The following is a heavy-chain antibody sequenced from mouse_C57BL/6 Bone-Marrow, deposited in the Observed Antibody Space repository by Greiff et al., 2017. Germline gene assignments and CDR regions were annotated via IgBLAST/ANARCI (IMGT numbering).Heavy chain of an antibody. CDR3: ARQGDYYGDAMDY. V-gene: IGHV5-6*01. CDR1: GFTFSSYG. Sequence: EVMLVESGGDLVKPGGSLKLSCAASGFTFSSYGMSWVRQTQDKRLEWVATISSCGSYTYYPDSVKGRFTISRENAKNTLYLQMSSLKSDDTAMDYCARQGDYYGDAMDYWGQGTSVTVSS. J-gene: IGHJ4*01. D-gene: IGHD1-1*01. CDR2: ISSCGSYT.